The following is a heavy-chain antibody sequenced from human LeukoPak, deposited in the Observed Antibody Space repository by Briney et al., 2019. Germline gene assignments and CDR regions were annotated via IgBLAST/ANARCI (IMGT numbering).Heavy chain of an antibody. V-gene: IGHV3-21*01. CDR3: ARDPPIDYGGSLFDY. CDR1: GFTFSSYS. CDR2: ISSSSSYI. D-gene: IGHD4-23*01. Sequence: PGGSLRLSCAASGFTFSSYSMNWVRQAPGKGLEWVSSISSSSSYIYYADSVKGRFTISRDNAKNSLYLQMNSLRAEDTAVYYCARDPPIDYGGSLFDYWGQGTLVTVSS. J-gene: IGHJ4*02.